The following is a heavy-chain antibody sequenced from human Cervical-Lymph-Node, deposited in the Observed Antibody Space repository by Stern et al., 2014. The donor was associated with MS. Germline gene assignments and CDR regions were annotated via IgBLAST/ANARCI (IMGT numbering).Heavy chain of an antibody. J-gene: IGHJ4*02. CDR3: IRDGDNYDFDS. Sequence: EMQLVESGGGLVQPGGSLKLSCAASGFTLSESPIHWVRQASGKGLEWVGHISSKTYKSSTTYAASVKGRFSVSRDDSKNTAYLQMNSLKTEDTALYYCIRDGDNYDFDSWGQGTLVTVSS. CDR2: ISSKTYKSST. V-gene: IGHV3-73*01. CDR1: GFTLSESP. D-gene: IGHD4/OR15-4a*01.